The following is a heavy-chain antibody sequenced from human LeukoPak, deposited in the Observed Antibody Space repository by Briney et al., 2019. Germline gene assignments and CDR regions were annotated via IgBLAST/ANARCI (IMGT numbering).Heavy chain of an antibody. J-gene: IGHJ4*02. CDR2: ISGSGGST. CDR3: ASGYGSGCYYPFDY. V-gene: IGHV3-23*01. Sequence: GGSLRLSCAASGFTFSSYAMSWVRQGPGKGLEWVSAISGSGGSTYYADSVKGRFTISRDNSKNTLYLQMNSLRAEDTAVYYCASGYGSGCYYPFDYWGQGTLVTVSS. CDR1: GFTFSSYA. D-gene: IGHD3-10*01.